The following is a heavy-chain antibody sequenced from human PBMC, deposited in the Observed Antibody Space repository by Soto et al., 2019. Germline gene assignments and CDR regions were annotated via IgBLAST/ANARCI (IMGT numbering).Heavy chain of an antibody. J-gene: IGHJ6*03. CDR1: GFTFSSYS. D-gene: IGHD3-3*01. V-gene: IGHV3-21*01. CDR3: ASNPITIFGVVNYYYYYYMDV. Sequence: EVQLVESGGGLVKPGGSRRLSCAASGFTFSSYSMNWVRQAPGKGLEWVSSISSSNSYIYYADSVKGRFTISRDNAKNSLYLQMNSLRAEDTAVYYCASNPITIFGVVNYYYYYYMDVWGKGTTVTVSS. CDR2: ISSSNSYI.